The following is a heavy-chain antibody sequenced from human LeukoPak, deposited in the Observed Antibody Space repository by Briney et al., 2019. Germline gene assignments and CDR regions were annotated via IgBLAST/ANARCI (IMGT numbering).Heavy chain of an antibody. D-gene: IGHD3-22*01. J-gene: IGHJ4*02. CDR3: ARFYDSTGYFLDY. CDR2: INTNSGGT. Sequence: GASVKVSCKASGYTFTGFYIHWVRQAPGQGLEWMAWINTNSGGTNYAEKFQGRVTMTRDTSISTAYMELSGLTSDDTAVYYCARFYDSTGYFLDYWGQGTLITVSS. CDR1: GYTFTGFY. V-gene: IGHV1-2*02.